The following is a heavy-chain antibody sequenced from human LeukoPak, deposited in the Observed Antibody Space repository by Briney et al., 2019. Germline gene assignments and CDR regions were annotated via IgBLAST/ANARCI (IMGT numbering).Heavy chain of an antibody. Sequence: PGGSLRLSCRASGISFRNNYMNWVRQAPGKGPEWVSVIYGDETTEYADSVRGRFTISIQNSENAVLLQMNSLRDEDTAVYYCARAEFRGDGFDYWGRGALVKVSS. CDR3: ARAEFRGDGFDY. V-gene: IGHV3-66*01. CDR2: IYGDETT. J-gene: IGHJ4*02. CDR1: GISFRNNY. D-gene: IGHD7-27*01.